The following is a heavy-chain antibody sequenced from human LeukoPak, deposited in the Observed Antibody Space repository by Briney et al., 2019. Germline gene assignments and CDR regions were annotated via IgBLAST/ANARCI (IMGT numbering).Heavy chain of an antibody. J-gene: IGHJ6*03. V-gene: IGHV3-72*01. Sequence: GGSLRLSCAASGFTFSSYSMNWVRQAPGKGLEWVGRTRNKANSYTTEYAASVKGRFTISRDDSKNSLYLQMNSLKTEDTAVYYCARDREVAAGYYYYMDVWGKGTTVTVSS. CDR3: ARDREVAAGYYYYMDV. CDR2: TRNKANSYTT. D-gene: IGHD6-13*01. CDR1: GFTFSSYS.